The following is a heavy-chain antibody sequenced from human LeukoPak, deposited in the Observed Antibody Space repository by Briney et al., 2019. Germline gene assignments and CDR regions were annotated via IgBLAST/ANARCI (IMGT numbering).Heavy chain of an antibody. CDR3: ALGGLAPVFDY. CDR1: GGSISSYY. Sequence: SETLSFTCTVSGGSISSYYWSWIRQPPGKGLEWIGYIYYSGSTNYNPSLKSRVTISVDTSKNQFSLKLSSVTAADTAVYYCALGGLAPVFDYWGQGTLVTVSS. D-gene: IGHD2-15*01. J-gene: IGHJ4*02. V-gene: IGHV4-59*01. CDR2: IYYSGST.